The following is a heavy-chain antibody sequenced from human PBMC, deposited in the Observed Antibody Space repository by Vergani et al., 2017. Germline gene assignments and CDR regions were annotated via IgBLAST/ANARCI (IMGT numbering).Heavy chain of an antibody. CDR3: ARSGATPFDY. J-gene: IGHJ4*02. Sequence: QVQLVESGGGVVQPGRSLRLSCAASGFTFSSYAMHWVRQAPGKGLEWVAVISYDGSNKYYADSVKGRFTISRDNSKNTLYLQMNSLRAEDTAVYYCARSGATPFDYWGQGTLVTVSS. CDR1: GFTFSSYA. D-gene: IGHD1-26*01. CDR2: ISYDGSNK. V-gene: IGHV3-30*01.